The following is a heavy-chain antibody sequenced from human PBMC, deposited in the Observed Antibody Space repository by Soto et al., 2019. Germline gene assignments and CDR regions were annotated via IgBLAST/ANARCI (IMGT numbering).Heavy chain of an antibody. CDR1: GFTFSSYG. CDR3: ARDFGMDV. CDR2: IWYDGSNK. V-gene: IGHV3-33*01. Sequence: QVQLVESGGGVVQPGRSLRLSCAASGFTFSSYGMHWVRQAPGKGLEWVAVIWYDGSNKDYADSVKGRFNISRDNSKNTLYLQMNSLRAEDTAVYYCARDFGMDVWGQGTTVTVSS. J-gene: IGHJ6*02.